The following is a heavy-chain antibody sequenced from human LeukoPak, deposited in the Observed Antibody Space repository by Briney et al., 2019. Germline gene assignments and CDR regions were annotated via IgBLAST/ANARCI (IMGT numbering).Heavy chain of an antibody. Sequence: GGSLRLSCSASGFTFSDYDMNWVRQAPGKGLEWVSSISGLSTHIYYGDSVKGRFSISRDNAENSVYLRMNSLGVEDTAIYYCGRAFPPLRTSSAGDLWGQGILVTVSS. CDR3: GRAFPPLRTSSAGDL. V-gene: IGHV3-69-1*02. D-gene: IGHD3-16*01. CDR2: ISGLSTHI. CDR1: GFTFSDYD. J-gene: IGHJ4*02.